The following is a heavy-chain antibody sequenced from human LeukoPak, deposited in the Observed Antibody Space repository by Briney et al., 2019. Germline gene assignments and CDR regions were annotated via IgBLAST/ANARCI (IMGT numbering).Heavy chain of an antibody. D-gene: IGHD3-16*01. J-gene: IGHJ4*02. Sequence: SETLSLTCTVSGYSISSGYYWGWIRQPPGKGLKWIGSISHSGSTYYNPSLKSRVTISVDTSKNQFSLKLSSLTAADTAVYYCARLRRSRLSEFDYWGQGTLVTVSS. V-gene: IGHV4-38-2*02. CDR2: ISHSGST. CDR3: ARLRRSRLSEFDY. CDR1: GYSISSGYY.